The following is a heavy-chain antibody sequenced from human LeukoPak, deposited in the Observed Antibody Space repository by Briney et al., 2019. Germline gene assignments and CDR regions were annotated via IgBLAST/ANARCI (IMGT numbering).Heavy chain of an antibody. Sequence: ASVKVSFKASGYSFTGYYMHWVRQAPGQGLEWMGWINPNSGGTNFAQKFQGRVTMTRDTSISTAYMELSRLRSDDTAVYYCARGILYGSGSYYWTWGQGTLVTVSS. J-gene: IGHJ5*02. D-gene: IGHD3-10*01. CDR3: ARGILYGSGSYYWT. CDR1: GYSFTGYY. CDR2: INPNSGGT. V-gene: IGHV1-2*02.